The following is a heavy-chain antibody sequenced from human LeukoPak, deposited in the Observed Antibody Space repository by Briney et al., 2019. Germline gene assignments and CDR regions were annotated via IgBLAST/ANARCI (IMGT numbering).Heavy chain of an antibody. J-gene: IGHJ4*02. CDR2: IYYSGTT. Sequence: SETLSLTCTVSGGSISNYYWSWVRQPPGKGLEWIGYIYYSGTTTYNPSLKSRVTISVDTSRNELSLNLRSVTAADTAIYYCARHGTGGMYDYWGQGTLGTVSS. CDR3: ARHGTGGMYDY. V-gene: IGHV4-59*08. D-gene: IGHD2-8*02. CDR1: GGSISNYY.